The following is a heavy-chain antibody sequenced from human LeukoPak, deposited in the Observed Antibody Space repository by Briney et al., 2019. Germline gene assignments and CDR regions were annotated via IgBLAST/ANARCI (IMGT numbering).Heavy chain of an antibody. CDR3: ARERGNGDYYGSGSYRRFDY. D-gene: IGHD3-10*01. V-gene: IGHV1-69*04. J-gene: IGHJ4*02. CDR2: IIPILGIA. CDR1: GGTFSSYA. Sequence: SVKVSCKASGGTFSSYAISWVRQAPGQGLEWMGRIIPILGIANYAQKFQGRVTITADKSTSTAYMELSSLRSEDTAVYYCARERGNGDYYGSGSYRRFDYWGQGTLVTVSS.